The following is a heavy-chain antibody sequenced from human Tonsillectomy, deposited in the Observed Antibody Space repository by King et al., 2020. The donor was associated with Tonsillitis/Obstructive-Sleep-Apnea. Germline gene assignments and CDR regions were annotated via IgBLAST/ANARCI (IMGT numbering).Heavy chain of an antibody. CDR2: IKSKTDGGTT. J-gene: IGHJ4*02. Sequence: QLVQSGGGLVKPGGSLRLSCAASGFTFNNAWMSWVRQAPGKGLEWVGHIKSKTDGGTTDYAAPVKGRFTISRDDSKNTLYLQMNSLKTEDTAVYYCTTDTLSYGGYELYYFDYWGQGTLVTVSS. V-gene: IGHV3-15*01. CDR1: GFTFNNAW. CDR3: TTDTLSYGGYELYYFDY. D-gene: IGHD5-12*01.